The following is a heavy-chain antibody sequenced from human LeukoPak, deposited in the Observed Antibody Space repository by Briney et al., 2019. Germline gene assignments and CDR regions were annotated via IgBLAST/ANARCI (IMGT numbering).Heavy chain of an antibody. J-gene: IGHJ4*02. CDR1: GGSISSSSYY. CDR2: IYYSGST. Sequence: SETLSLTCTVSGGSISSSSYYWGWIRQPPGKGLEWIGSIYYSGSTYYNPSLKSRVTISVDTSKNQFSLKLSSVTAADTAVYYCARDEGGYYPSYFDYWGQGTLVTVSS. CDR3: ARDEGGYYPSYFDY. D-gene: IGHD3-3*01. V-gene: IGHV4-39*07.